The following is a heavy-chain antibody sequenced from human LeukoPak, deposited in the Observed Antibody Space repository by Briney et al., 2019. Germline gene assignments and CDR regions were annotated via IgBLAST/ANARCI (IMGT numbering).Heavy chain of an antibody. V-gene: IGHV3-7*01. Sequence: QPGGSLRLSCAASGFTFSRYWMSWVRQAPGKGLECVANIKEDGSEKNYVDSVKGRFTISRDNAKNSLYLQMNSLRAEDTAVYYCAKAVAARWLDPWGQGTLVIVSS. CDR2: IKEDGSEK. CDR1: GFTFSRYW. CDR3: AKAVAARWLDP. D-gene: IGHD6-19*01. J-gene: IGHJ5*02.